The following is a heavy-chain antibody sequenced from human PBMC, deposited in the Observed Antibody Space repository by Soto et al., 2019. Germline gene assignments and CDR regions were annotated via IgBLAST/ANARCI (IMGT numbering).Heavy chain of an antibody. D-gene: IGHD6-6*01. CDR2: ISSTGAYI. J-gene: IGHJ3*02. CDR1: GFTFSACT. Sequence: EVQLVESGGGLVKPGGSLRLSCLASGFTFSACTMDWVRQAPGKGLEWVSSISSTGAYIYYAESVRGRFTISRDNAKNSLDLQMHSLGVEETAVYYCARDYPVLYSSSVDALDIWCRGTLVTVSS. CDR3: ARDYPVLYSSSVDALDI. V-gene: IGHV3-21*01.